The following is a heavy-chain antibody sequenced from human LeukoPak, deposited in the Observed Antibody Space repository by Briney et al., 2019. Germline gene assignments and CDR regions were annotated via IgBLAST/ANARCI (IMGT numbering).Heavy chain of an antibody. CDR2: ISSNGGST. D-gene: IGHD4-11*01. CDR1: GFTFSSYA. CDR3: ATQLSDYGNYYFDY. J-gene: IGHJ4*02. Sequence: GGSLRLSCAASGFTFSSYAMHWVRQAPGKGLEYVSAISSNGGSTYYANSVKGRFTISRDNSKNTLYLQMGSLRAEDMAVYYCATQLSDYGNYYFDYWGQGTLVTVSS. V-gene: IGHV3-64*01.